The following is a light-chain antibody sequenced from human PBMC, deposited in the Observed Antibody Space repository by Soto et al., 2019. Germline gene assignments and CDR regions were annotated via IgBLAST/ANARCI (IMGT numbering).Light chain of an antibody. CDR2: DTS. CDR3: QQRVNWPLT. J-gene: IGKJ4*01. V-gene: IGKV3-11*01. Sequence: EIVLTQSPATLSLSPRERATLSCWASQNVGSYLAWYQQKPGQAPRLLIYDTSNRATGIPARFSGSGARTDFTLTISSLEPEDFAVYYCQQRVNWPLTFGGGTKVEIK. CDR1: QNVGSY.